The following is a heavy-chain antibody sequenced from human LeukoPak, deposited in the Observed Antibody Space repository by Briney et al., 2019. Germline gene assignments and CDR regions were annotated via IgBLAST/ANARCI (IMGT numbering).Heavy chain of an antibody. Sequence: GGSLRPSFAAPGFTFSSYGMHWVRQAPGKGLEWVAFIRYDGSNKYYADSVKGRFTISRDNSKKTLYLQMNSLRAEDTAVYYCANGDYSNDYWGQGTLVTVSS. J-gene: IGHJ4*02. CDR2: IRYDGSNK. CDR1: GFTFSSYG. D-gene: IGHD4-11*01. V-gene: IGHV3-30*02. CDR3: ANGDYSNDY.